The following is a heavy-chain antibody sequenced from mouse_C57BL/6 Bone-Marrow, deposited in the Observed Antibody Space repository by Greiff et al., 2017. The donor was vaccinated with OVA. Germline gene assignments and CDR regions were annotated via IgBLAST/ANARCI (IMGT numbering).Heavy chain of an antibody. V-gene: IGHV5-9*01. J-gene: IGHJ3*01. CDR1: GFTFSSYT. Sequence: DVQLVESGGGLVKPGGSLKLSCAASGFTFSSYTMSWVRQTPEKRLEWVATISGGGGNTYYPDSVKGRFTISRDNAKNTLYLQMSSLRSEDTALYYCARQGEDFAYWGQGTLVTVSA. CDR2: ISGGGGNT. CDR3: ARQGEDFAY.